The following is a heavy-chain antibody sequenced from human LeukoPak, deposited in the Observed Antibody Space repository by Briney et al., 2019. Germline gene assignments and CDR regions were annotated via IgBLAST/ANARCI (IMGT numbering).Heavy chain of an antibody. Sequence: GASVKVSCKASGYTFIGYYMNWVRQAPGQGLEWMGWINPNSGDTNYAQKFQGRVTMTRDTSISTAYMELRRLRSDDTAVYYCAVIAVAGNFDYWGQGTLVTVSS. D-gene: IGHD6-13*01. CDR2: INPNSGDT. V-gene: IGHV1-2*02. CDR3: AVIAVAGNFDY. CDR1: GYTFIGYY. J-gene: IGHJ4*02.